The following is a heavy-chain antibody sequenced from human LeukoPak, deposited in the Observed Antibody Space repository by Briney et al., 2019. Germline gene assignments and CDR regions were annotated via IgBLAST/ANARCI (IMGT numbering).Heavy chain of an antibody. Sequence: PGGSLRLSCAASGFTVSSNYMSWVRQAPGKGLEWVSVIYSGGSTYYADSVKGRFTISRDSSKNTLHLQMNSLRAEDTAVYYCARDLRIRQTGYFDFWGLGTLVTVSS. CDR2: IYSGGST. CDR3: ARDLRIRQTGYFDF. J-gene: IGHJ4*02. CDR1: GFTVSSNY. D-gene: IGHD5-12*01. V-gene: IGHV3-53*01.